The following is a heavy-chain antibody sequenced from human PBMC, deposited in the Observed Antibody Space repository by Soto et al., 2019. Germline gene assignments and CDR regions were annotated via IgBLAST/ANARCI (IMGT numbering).Heavy chain of an antibody. CDR3: ARDLGDVDTAMVRSPINWFDP. CDR2: INAGNGNT. V-gene: IGHV1-3*01. Sequence: CRTAGYTFTGYATHGVGQAPGQRLEWMGWINAGNGNTKYSQKFQGRVTITRDTSASTAYMELSSLRSEDTAVYYCARDLGDVDTAMVRSPINWFDPWGQGTLVTVS. D-gene: IGHD5-18*01. CDR1: GYTFTGYA. J-gene: IGHJ5*02.